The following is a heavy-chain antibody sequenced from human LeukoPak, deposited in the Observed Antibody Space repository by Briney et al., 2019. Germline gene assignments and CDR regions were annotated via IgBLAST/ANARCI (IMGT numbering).Heavy chain of an antibody. CDR3: AKRSHYDSSGMGAFDI. D-gene: IGHD3-22*01. J-gene: IGHJ3*02. Sequence: PGGSLRLSCEASGFTFSTYGINWVRQAPGKGLEWVSAISGSGGSTYYADSVKGRFTISRDNSKNTLWLQMNSLKGEDTAVYYCAKRSHYDSSGMGAFDIWGQGTMVTVSS. V-gene: IGHV3-23*01. CDR2: ISGSGGST. CDR1: GFTFSTYG.